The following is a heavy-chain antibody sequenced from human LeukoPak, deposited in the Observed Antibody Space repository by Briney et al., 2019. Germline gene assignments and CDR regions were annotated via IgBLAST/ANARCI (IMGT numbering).Heavy chain of an antibody. Sequence: GGSLRLSCAASGFTFSSYDMNWVRQAPGKGLEWVSYISSSGSTIYCADSLKGRFTISRDNAKNSLYLQMNSLRAEDTALYYCAKSTDYFGSGSSVLDCWGQGTLVTVSS. CDR2: ISSSGSTI. CDR3: AKSTDYFGSGSSVLDC. J-gene: IGHJ4*02. D-gene: IGHD3-10*01. CDR1: GFTFSSYD. V-gene: IGHV3-48*03.